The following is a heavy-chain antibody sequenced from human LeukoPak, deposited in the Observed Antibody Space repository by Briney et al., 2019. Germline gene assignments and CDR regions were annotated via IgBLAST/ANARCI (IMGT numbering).Heavy chain of an antibody. CDR2: IIPILGIA. CDR3: ARDFWSGQIPGDY. Sequence: GASVKVSCKASGGTFSSYTISWVRDAPGQGLEWMGRIIPILGIANYAQKFQGRVTITADKYTSTAYMELSSLRSEDTAVYYCARDFWSGQIPGDYWGQGTLVTVSS. D-gene: IGHD3-3*01. CDR1: GGTFSSYT. J-gene: IGHJ4*02. V-gene: IGHV1-69*02.